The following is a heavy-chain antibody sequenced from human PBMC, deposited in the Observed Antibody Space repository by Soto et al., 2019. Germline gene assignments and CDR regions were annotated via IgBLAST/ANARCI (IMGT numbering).Heavy chain of an antibody. D-gene: IGHD7-27*01. CDR3: AKGWGNFDY. CDR1: GFTFSSYA. V-gene: IGHV3-23*01. J-gene: IGHJ4*02. CDR2: ISGSGGST. Sequence: EVQLLESGGGLVQPGGSLRLSCAASGFTFSSYAMSWVRQAPGKGLEWVSAISGSGGSTYYADSVKGRFTISRDNSKNPLYLKRTGRGAEDRAVYSWAKGWGNFDYGGQGPRVPAS.